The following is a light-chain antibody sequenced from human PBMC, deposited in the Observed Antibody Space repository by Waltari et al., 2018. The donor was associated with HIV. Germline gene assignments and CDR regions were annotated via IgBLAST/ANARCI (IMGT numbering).Light chain of an antibody. CDR2: EGS. CDR3: TSYAGSGEYV. V-gene: IGLV2-8*01. J-gene: IGLJ1*01. Sequence: QSALTQPPSASGSPGQSVTISCTGTSSDVGGYAYVSWYQHHPGKVPRLIMYEGSKRPSGVPDRFSGFKSGNTASLTVSGLQAEDEADYYCTSYAGSGEYVFETGTKVTVL. CDR1: SSDVGGYAY.